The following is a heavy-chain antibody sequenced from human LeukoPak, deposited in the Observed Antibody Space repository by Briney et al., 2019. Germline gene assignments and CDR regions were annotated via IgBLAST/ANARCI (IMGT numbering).Heavy chain of an antibody. Sequence: PSETLSLTCSVSGASISSGSNSWGWIRQAPGKTLEWIGSIYSSGSTHYHPDLNSPDIIIIDPPKNQSSRTLSSVAAADTAGYYCARSDGYGLVGIWGQGTMVTASS. CDR2: IYSSGST. V-gene: IGHV4-39*07. CDR3: ARSDGYGLVGI. D-gene: IGHD3-10*01. CDR1: GASISSGSNS. J-gene: IGHJ3*02.